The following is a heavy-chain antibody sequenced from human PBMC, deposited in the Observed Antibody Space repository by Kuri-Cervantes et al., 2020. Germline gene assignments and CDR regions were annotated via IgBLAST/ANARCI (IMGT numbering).Heavy chain of an antibody. Sequence: GGSLRLSCAASGFTFTNYAMAWVRQASGKGLEWVSAIRGSGGSTYSADSVKGRFTISRDNSKNTVDLQMNSLRAEDTAIYYCAKGTTTSIAARLGYYYYMDVWGKGTTVTVSS. CDR2: IRGSGGST. CDR1: GFTFTNYA. D-gene: IGHD6-6*01. V-gene: IGHV3-23*01. J-gene: IGHJ6*03. CDR3: AKGTTTSIAARLGYYYYMDV.